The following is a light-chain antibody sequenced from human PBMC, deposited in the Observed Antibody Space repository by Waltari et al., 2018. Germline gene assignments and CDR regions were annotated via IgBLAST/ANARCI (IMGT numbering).Light chain of an antibody. V-gene: IGLV2-23*01. CDR1: SSDVGASNL. Sequence: QSALTQPASVSGSPGQSITISCTGTSSDVGASNLVSWYQHHPDKAPKLIIYEGNKRPSGVSNRFSGSKSGNTASLTISGLQAEDEADYYCCSFAAGSILVFGGGTKLTVL. CDR2: EGN. CDR3: CSFAAGSILV. J-gene: IGLJ3*02.